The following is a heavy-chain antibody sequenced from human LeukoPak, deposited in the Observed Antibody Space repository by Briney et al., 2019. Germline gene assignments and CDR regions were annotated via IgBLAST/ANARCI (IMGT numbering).Heavy chain of an antibody. Sequence: SQTLSLTCTVSGGSISSYYWSWIRQPPGKGLEWIAYISDIGSTNYNPSLKSRVTISLDTSKNQFSLKLSSVTAADTAVYYCAGHHPRNTVDFWGQGTLVTVSS. V-gene: IGHV4-59*08. CDR3: AGHHPRNTVDF. D-gene: IGHD2/OR15-2a*01. CDR1: GGSISSYY. J-gene: IGHJ4*02. CDR2: ISDIGST.